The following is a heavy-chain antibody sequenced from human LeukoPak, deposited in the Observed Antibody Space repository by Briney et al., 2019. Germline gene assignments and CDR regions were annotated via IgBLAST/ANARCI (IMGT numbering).Heavy chain of an antibody. J-gene: IGHJ5*02. D-gene: IGHD4-17*01. CDR1: GGSISSHY. V-gene: IGHV4-59*11. CDR2: IYYSGST. CDR3: ARGGTTVTPGLLWFDP. Sequence: SETLSLTCSVSGGSISSHYWSWIRQPPGKGLEWIGYIYYSGSTKYNPSLKSRVTISVDTSKNQFTLKLSSVTAADTAVYYCARGGTTVTPGLLWFDPWGQGTLVTVSS.